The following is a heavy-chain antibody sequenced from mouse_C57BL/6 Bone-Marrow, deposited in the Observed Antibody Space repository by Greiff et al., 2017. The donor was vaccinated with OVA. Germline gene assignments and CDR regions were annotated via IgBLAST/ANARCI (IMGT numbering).Heavy chain of an antibody. V-gene: IGHV1-15*01. CDR3: TRTTVVERGY. D-gene: IGHD1-1*01. CDR2: IDPETGGT. CDR1: GYTFTDYE. Sequence: QVQLKESGAVLVRPGASVTLSCKASGYTFTDYEMHWVKQTPVHGLEWIGAIDPETGGTAYNQKFKGKAILTADKSSSTAYMELRSLTSEDSAVYYCTRTTVVERGYWGQGTTLTVSS. J-gene: IGHJ2*01.